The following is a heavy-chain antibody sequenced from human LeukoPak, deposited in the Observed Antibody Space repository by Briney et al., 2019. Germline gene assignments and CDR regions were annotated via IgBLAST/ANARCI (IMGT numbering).Heavy chain of an antibody. CDR1: GYTFTSYG. D-gene: IGHD3-10*01. CDR2: ISAYNGNT. CDR3: ARGADYYGSGSRDYGMDV. J-gene: IGHJ6*04. Sequence: ASVKVSCKASGYTFTSYGISWVRQAPGQGREWMGWISAYNGNTNYAQKLQGRVNMTTDTSTRTAYMELRSLRSDDTAVYYCARGADYYGSGSRDYGMDVWGKGTTVTVSS. V-gene: IGHV1-18*04.